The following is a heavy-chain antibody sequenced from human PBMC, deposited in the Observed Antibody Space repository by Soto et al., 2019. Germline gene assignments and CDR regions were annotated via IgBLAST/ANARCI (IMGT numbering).Heavy chain of an antibody. J-gene: IGHJ4*02. CDR2: IYYSGST. Sequence: SETLSLTCTVSGGSISSGDYYWSWIRQPPGKGLEWIGYIYYSGSTYYNQSLKSRVTISVDTSKNQFSLKLSSVTAADTAVYYCARADLYCSGGSCPGHFDYWGQGTLVTVSS. V-gene: IGHV4-30-4*01. D-gene: IGHD2-15*01. CDR3: ARADLYCSGGSCPGHFDY. CDR1: GGSISSGDYY.